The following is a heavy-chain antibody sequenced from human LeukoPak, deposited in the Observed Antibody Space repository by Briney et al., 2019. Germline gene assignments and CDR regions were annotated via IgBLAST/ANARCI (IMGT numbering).Heavy chain of an antibody. Sequence: PSETLSLTCTVSGGSISSYYWSWIRQPPGKGLEWIGYIYYSGRTNYNPSLKSRVTISVDTSKNQFSLKLTSVTAADTAVYYCARHVTGPYFFDYWGQGTLVTDSS. CDR1: GGSISSYY. V-gene: IGHV4-59*08. CDR2: IYYSGRT. J-gene: IGHJ4*02. D-gene: IGHD1-14*01. CDR3: ARHVTGPYFFDY.